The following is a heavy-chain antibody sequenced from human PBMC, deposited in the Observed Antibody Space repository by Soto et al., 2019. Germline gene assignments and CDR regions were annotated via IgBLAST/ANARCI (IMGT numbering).Heavy chain of an antibody. CDR2: IYYNGFS. J-gene: IGHJ5*02. D-gene: IGHD3-3*01. V-gene: IGHV4-39*01. CDR1: GGSISSRNYY. Sequence: QLQLQESGPGRVKPSETLSLTCTVSGGSISSRNYYWGWVRQPPGKGLEWIGSIYYNGFSYYNPSLKTRVTISVDTSKNHFSLKVRSVTATDTAVYYCARQSDFWNDSSSFDPWGQGTLVTVSS. CDR3: ARQSDFWNDSSSFDP.